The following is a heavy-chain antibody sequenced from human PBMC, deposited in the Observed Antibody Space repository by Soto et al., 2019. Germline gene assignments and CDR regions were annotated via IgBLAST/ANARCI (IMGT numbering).Heavy chain of an antibody. D-gene: IGHD3-10*01. V-gene: IGHV3-20*01. CDR3: ARRSGDQQVCDF. J-gene: IGHJ4*02. CDR2: ISWDGGTT. Sequence: EVQLVESGGGVARPGGSLRLSCAASGFTFEDHGMSWVRQAPGKGLEWLSDISWDGGTTVYADSVKGRFTVSRNNAKSSLYLQMNSLKPWDTAFYHCARRSGDQQVCDFWGQGTLVTVSS. CDR1: GFTFEDHG.